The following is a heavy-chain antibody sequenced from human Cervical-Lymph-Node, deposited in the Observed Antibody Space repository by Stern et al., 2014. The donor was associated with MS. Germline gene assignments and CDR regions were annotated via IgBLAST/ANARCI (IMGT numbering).Heavy chain of an antibody. D-gene: IGHD6-19*01. V-gene: IGHV1-2*02. CDR2: INPNSGGT. CDR1: GYTFTGYS. Sequence: VQLVESGAEVKKPGASVKVSCKASGYTFTGYSVHWVRQAPGQGLEWMGCINPNSGGTNYAQKFQGRVTMTRDTSASKAYMEMSRLKSDDKAVLYCARISPYSSDYYRFLDQWGQGTLVTVSS. J-gene: IGHJ4*02. CDR3: ARISPYSSDYYRFLDQ.